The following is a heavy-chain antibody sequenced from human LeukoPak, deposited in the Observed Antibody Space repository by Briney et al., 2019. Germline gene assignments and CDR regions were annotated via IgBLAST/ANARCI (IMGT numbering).Heavy chain of an antibody. V-gene: IGHV3-66*01. D-gene: IGHD4-11*01. CDR1: GFTIGSKF. J-gene: IGHJ4*02. CDR2: IYSGGDT. Sequence: PGGSLRLSCAASGFTIGSKFMSWVRQAPGKGLEWVSVIYSGGDTYYADSVKGRFTISRDESKSMLYLQMNSLRAEDTAVYYCVRDAPYNYFDYWGQGSLVTVSS. CDR3: VRDAPYNYFDY.